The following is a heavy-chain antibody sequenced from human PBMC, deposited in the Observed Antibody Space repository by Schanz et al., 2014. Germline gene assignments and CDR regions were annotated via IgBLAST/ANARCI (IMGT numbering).Heavy chain of an antibody. CDR1: GFTFSDYW. CDR3: AKDAPYPFDL. J-gene: IGHJ2*01. Sequence: EVQLVESGGGLVQPGGSLRLSCTASGFTFSDYWMSWVRQAPGKGLEWVSLISDSGDTAYYADSVKGRFTISRDNFKGALYLQMNSLRAEDTAIYYCAKDAPYPFDLWGRGTLITVSS. V-gene: IGHV3-23*04. CDR2: ISDSGDTA.